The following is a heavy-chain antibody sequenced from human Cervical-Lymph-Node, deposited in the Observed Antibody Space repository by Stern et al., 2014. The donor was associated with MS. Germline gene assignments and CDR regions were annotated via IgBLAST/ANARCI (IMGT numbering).Heavy chain of an antibody. CDR3: ARASRYVWGSYRSYYFDY. D-gene: IGHD3-16*02. J-gene: IGHJ4*02. CDR2: IISNGGST. CDR1: GFTFRSYA. Sequence: EMQLVESGGGLVQPGGSLRLSCAASGFTFRSYAMHWVRQAPGQGLEYVSAIISNGGSTYYANSVKGRFTISRDNSKNTLYLQMGSLRAEDMAVYYCARASRYVWGSYRSYYFDYWGQGTLVTVSS. V-gene: IGHV3-64*01.